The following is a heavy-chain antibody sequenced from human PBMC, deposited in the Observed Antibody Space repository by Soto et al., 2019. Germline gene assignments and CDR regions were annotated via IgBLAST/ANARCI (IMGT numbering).Heavy chain of an antibody. D-gene: IGHD3-10*01. V-gene: IGHV3-9*01. CDR2: ISWNSGSI. CDR1: GFTFDDYA. J-gene: IGHJ4*02. CDR3: AKERKGMVRGVTAHFHY. Sequence: EVQLVESGGGLVQPGRSLRLSCAASGFTFDDYAMHWVRQAPGKGLEWVSGISWNSGSIGYADYVKGRFTISRDNAKNSLYLQMNSLRAEDTALYYCAKERKGMVRGVTAHFHYWGQGTLVTVSS.